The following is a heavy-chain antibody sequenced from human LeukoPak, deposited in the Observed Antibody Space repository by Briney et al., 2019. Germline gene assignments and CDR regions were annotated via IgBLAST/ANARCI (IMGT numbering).Heavy chain of an antibody. V-gene: IGHV3-23*01. Sequence: PGRSLRLSCAASGFTFSSYAMHWVRQAPGKGLEWVSAISGSGGSTYYADSVKGRFTISRDNSKNTLYLQMNSLRAEDTAVYYCAKDSSSLYYSLFDYWGQGTLVTVSS. D-gene: IGHD6-13*01. CDR2: ISGSGGST. J-gene: IGHJ4*02. CDR1: GFTFSSYA. CDR3: AKDSSSLYYSLFDY.